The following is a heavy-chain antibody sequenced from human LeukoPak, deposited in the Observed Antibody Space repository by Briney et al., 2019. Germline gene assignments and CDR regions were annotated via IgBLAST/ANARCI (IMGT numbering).Heavy chain of an antibody. CDR3: ARGSYSGSRTTRYYYYGMDV. J-gene: IGHJ6*02. CDR1: GGSISSYY. CDR2: IYYSGST. V-gene: IGHV4-59*12. Sequence: SETLSLTCTVSGGSISSYYWSWIRQPPGKGLEWIGYIYYSGSTNYNPSLKSRVTISVDTSKNQFSLKLSSVTAADTAVYYCARGSYSGSRTTRYYYYGMDVWGQGTTVTVSS. D-gene: IGHD1-26*01.